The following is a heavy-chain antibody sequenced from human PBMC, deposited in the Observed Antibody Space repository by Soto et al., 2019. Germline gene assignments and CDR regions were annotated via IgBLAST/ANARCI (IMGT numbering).Heavy chain of an antibody. CDR1: GYTFTSYY. CDR3: ARANYYGSGSPNYYYYGMDV. D-gene: IGHD3-10*01. J-gene: IGHJ6*02. Sequence: ASVKVSCKASGYTFTSYYMHWVRQAPGQGLEWMGIINPSGGSTSYAQKFQGRVTMTRDTSTSTVYMELSSLRSEDTAVYYFARANYYGSGSPNYYYYGMDVWGQGTTVTVSS. CDR2: INPSGGST. V-gene: IGHV1-46*01.